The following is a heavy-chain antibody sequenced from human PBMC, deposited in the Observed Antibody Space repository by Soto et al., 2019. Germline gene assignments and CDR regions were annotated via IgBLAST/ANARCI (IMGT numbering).Heavy chain of an antibody. Sequence: GGSRRLSCAASGFTFSSYGMHWVRQAPGKGLEWVAVIWYDGSNKYYADSVKGRFTISRDNSKNTLYLQMNSLRAEDTAVYYCARDKCKTLGVYSGLIGYWGQGTLVTVSA. D-gene: IGHD1-26*01. CDR1: GFTFSSYG. J-gene: IGHJ4*02. CDR2: IWYDGSNK. V-gene: IGHV3-33*01. CDR3: ARDKCKTLGVYSGLIGY.